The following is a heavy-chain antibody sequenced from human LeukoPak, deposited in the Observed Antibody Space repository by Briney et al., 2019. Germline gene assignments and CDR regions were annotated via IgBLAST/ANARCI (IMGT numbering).Heavy chain of an antibody. D-gene: IGHD3-22*01. J-gene: IGHJ4*02. CDR3: ARGGYDGIYYYDSSGYYYFDY. CDR2: IIPIFGTA. V-gene: IGHV1-69*05. Sequence: ASVKVSCKASGGTFSSYAISWVRQAPGQGLEWMGGIIPIFGTANYAQKFQGRVTITTDESTSTAYMELSSLRSEDTAVYYCARGGYDGIYYYDSSGYYYFDYWGQGTLVTVSS. CDR1: GGTFSSYA.